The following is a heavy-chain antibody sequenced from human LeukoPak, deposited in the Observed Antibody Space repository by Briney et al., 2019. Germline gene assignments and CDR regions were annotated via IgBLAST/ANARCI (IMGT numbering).Heavy chain of an antibody. Sequence: GGSLSLSCAASGFTFSSYWMSWVRQAPGKGLEWVANIKQDGSEKYYVDSVKGRFTISRDNAKNSLYLQMNSLRAEDPAVYYCARGECSSTSCFDFYYYYGMDVWGQGTTVTVSS. V-gene: IGHV3-7*01. J-gene: IGHJ6*02. CDR1: GFTFSSYW. D-gene: IGHD2-2*01. CDR3: ARGECSSTSCFDFYYYYGMDV. CDR2: IKQDGSEK.